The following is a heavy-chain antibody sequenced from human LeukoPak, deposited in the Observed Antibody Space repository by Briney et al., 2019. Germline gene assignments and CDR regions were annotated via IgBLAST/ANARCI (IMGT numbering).Heavy chain of an antibody. Sequence: SETLSLTCTVSGGSISSSSYYWGWIRQPPGKGLEWIGSIYYSGSTYYNPSLKSRVTISVDTSKNQFSLKLSSVTAADTAVYYCARASSGSYSNFDYWGQGTLVTVSS. CDR3: ARASSGSYSNFDY. J-gene: IGHJ4*02. D-gene: IGHD1-26*01. CDR2: IYYSGST. V-gene: IGHV4-39*07. CDR1: GGSISSSSYY.